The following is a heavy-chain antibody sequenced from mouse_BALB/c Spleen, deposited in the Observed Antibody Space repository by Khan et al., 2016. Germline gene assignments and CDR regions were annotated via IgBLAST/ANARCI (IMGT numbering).Heavy chain of an antibody. Sequence: EVQLQESGPGLVKPSQSLSLTYSVTGYSITSGYYWNWIRQFPGNKLEWMGYISYDGSNTYNPSLKNRISTTRDTSKNQFFLKLNSVTTEDTATYYCATYGNDEGFAYWGQGTLVTVSA. CDR3: ATYGNDEGFAY. CDR2: ISYDGSN. CDR1: GYSITSGYY. V-gene: IGHV3-6*02. D-gene: IGHD2-2*01. J-gene: IGHJ3*01.